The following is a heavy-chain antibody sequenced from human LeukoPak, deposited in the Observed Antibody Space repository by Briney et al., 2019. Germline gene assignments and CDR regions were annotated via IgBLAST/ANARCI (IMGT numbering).Heavy chain of an antibody. Sequence: ASVKVSCKASGYIFTGYYMHWVRQAPGQGLEWMGWINPNSGGTNYAQKFQGRVTMTRDTSISTAYMELSRLRSDDTAVYYCARDLKGYSYGLDWGQGTLVTVSS. V-gene: IGHV1-2*02. J-gene: IGHJ4*02. CDR2: INPNSGGT. CDR1: GYIFTGYY. D-gene: IGHD5-18*01. CDR3: ARDLKGYSYGLD.